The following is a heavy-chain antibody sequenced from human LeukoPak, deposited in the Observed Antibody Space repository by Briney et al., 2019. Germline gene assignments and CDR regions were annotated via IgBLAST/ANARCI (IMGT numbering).Heavy chain of an antibody. J-gene: IGHJ6*02. CDR2: INSNNGAT. D-gene: IGHD3-3*01. Sequence: ASVKVSCKTSGYAFSDSYIHWVRQAPGQGLEWMGWINSNNGATSYSQKFQGRLTLTRDTSIGAAYMELRSLMTDDTAVYYCARSAPPPRWGVLDVWGQGSTVTVSS. CDR3: ARSAPPPRWGVLDV. CDR1: GYAFSDSY. V-gene: IGHV1-2*02.